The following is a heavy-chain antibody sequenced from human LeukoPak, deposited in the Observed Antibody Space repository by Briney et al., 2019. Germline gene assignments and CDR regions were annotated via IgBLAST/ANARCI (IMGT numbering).Heavy chain of an antibody. V-gene: IGHV4-31*03. D-gene: IGHD3-10*01. CDR1: GGSISSGGYY. CDR2: IYYSGST. CDR3: ASSNRVLTTMVRGALRYNWFDP. J-gene: IGHJ5*02. Sequence: SETLSLTCTVSGGSISSGGYYWSWIRQHPGKGLEWIGYIYYSGSTYYNPSLKSRVTISVDTSKNQFSLKLSSVTAADTAVYYCASSNRVLTTMVRGALRYNWFDPWGQGTLVTVSS.